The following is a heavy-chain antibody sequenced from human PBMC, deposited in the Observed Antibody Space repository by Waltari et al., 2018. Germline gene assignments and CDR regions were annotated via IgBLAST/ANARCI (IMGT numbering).Heavy chain of an antibody. V-gene: IGHV3-15*01. J-gene: IGHJ3*02. Sequence: EVQLVESGGGFIKPGGSLRLSCAASGFIFSDACMSWFRRAPGKGPEWIGRIKSRADGGTADYAAPVKGRFTISRDDSKNTLYLQMNSLKTEDAAVYYCTTRTWTEMFDIWGQGTMVTVSS. CDR1: GFIFSDAC. CDR3: TTRTWTEMFDI. CDR2: IKSRADGGTA. D-gene: IGHD1-1*01.